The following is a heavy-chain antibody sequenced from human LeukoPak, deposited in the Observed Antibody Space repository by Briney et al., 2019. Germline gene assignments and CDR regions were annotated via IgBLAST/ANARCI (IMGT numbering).Heavy chain of an antibody. D-gene: IGHD2-2*01. CDR3: AKDLGYCSSTSCYPPYGMDV. CDR1: GLTFSTYA. Sequence: SGGSLRLSCAASGLTFSTYAMSWVRQAPGKGLEWVSGISGNGGGTYYADSVKGRFTISRDNSKNTLYLQMSSLRAEDTAVYYCAKDLGYCSSTSCYPPYGMDVWGQGTTVTVSS. CDR2: ISGNGGGT. V-gene: IGHV3-23*01. J-gene: IGHJ6*02.